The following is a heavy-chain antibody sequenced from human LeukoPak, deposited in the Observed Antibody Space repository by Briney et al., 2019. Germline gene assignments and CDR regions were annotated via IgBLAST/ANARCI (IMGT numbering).Heavy chain of an antibody. D-gene: IGHD6-13*01. Sequence: SETLSLTCTVSGGSISSSSYYWGWIRQPPGKGLEWIGSIYYSGSTYYNPSLKSRVTISVDTSKNQFSLKLSSVTAADTAVYYCARANPSYSSSWYLDYWGQGTLVTVSS. CDR3: ARANPSYSSSWYLDY. CDR2: IYYSGST. CDR1: GGSISSSSYY. V-gene: IGHV4-39*07. J-gene: IGHJ4*02.